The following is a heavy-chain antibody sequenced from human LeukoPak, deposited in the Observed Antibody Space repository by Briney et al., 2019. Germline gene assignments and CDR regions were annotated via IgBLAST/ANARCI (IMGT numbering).Heavy chain of an antibody. Sequence: PSETLSLTCAVYGGSFSGYYWSWIRQPPGEGLEWIGEINHSGSTNYNPSLKSRVTISVDTSKNQFSLKLSSVTAADTAVYYCARGGPRSRWLLRYFDYWGQGTLVTVSS. CDR2: INHSGST. D-gene: IGHD3-22*01. V-gene: IGHV4-34*01. J-gene: IGHJ4*02. CDR3: ARGGPRSRWLLRYFDY. CDR1: GGSFSGYY.